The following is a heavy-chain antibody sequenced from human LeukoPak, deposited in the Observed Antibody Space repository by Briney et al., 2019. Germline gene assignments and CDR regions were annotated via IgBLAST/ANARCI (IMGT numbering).Heavy chain of an antibody. Sequence: GGSLRLSCAASGFTVSSNYMSWVRQAPGKGLEWVANIKQDGSEKYYVDSVKGRFTISRDNAKNSLYLQMNSLRAEDTAVYYCARDLMYYDFWSGYLARADAFDIWGQGTMVTVSS. J-gene: IGHJ3*02. CDR3: ARDLMYYDFWSGYLARADAFDI. V-gene: IGHV3-7*03. CDR2: IKQDGSEK. D-gene: IGHD3-3*01. CDR1: GFTVSSNY.